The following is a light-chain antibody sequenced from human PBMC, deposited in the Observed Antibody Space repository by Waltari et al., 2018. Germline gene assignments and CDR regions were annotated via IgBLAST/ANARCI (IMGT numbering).Light chain of an antibody. CDR3: QVWDSSSDHPWV. Sequence: SYVLTQPPSMSVPPGETASISCGGYNIETKSVHWYQQRPGQAPVLVMYYDSDRPSGIPERFSGSNTGDTATLTISRIEAGDEADYYCQVWDSSSDHPWVFGGGTKLTDL. CDR2: YDS. V-gene: IGLV3-21*04. CDR1: NIETKS. J-gene: IGLJ3*02.